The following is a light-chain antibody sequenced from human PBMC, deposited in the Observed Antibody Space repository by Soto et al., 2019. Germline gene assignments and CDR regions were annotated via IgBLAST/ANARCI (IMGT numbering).Light chain of an antibody. V-gene: IGKV1-5*01. J-gene: IGKJ1*01. CDR1: ETINSW. CDR3: QQYDSYSSGP. Sequence: DIEMTQLPSTLSASVGDRDTITCRANETINSWLAWYQQKPGKAAKVLIFDASSLKTGVPSRFSGSGSGTEFTLTISNLQPDDFATYYCQQYDSYSSGPFGQGTKVDIK. CDR2: DAS.